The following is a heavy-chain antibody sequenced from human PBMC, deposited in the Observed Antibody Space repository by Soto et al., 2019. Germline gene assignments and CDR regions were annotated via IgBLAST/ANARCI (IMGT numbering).Heavy chain of an antibody. J-gene: IGHJ4*02. CDR3: ARHGVGRDWIAAAGDY. V-gene: IGHV5-51*01. Sequence: GEPLKIACKGSGYSFTSYWIGWVRQMPGKGLEWMGIIYPGDSDTRYSPSFQGQVTISADKSISTAYLQWSSLKASDTAMYYCARHGVGRDWIAAAGDYWGQGTLVTVSS. CDR1: GYSFTSYW. D-gene: IGHD6-13*01. CDR2: IYPGDSDT.